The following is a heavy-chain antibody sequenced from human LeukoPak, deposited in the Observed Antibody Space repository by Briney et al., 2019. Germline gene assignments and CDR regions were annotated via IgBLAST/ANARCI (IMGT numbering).Heavy chain of an antibody. CDR1: GVSISSYY. CDR3: AKSNGYGLVDI. J-gene: IGHJ3*02. CDR2: ISYTGSF. D-gene: IGHD3-10*01. V-gene: IGHV4-59*12. Sequence: SETLSLTCAVSGVSISSYYWSWIRQPPGMGLEWIGYISYTGSFNYNPSLQSRVTISVDTSKNLLSLKLNSVTAADTAVYYCAKSNGYGLVDIWGQGTMVTVSS.